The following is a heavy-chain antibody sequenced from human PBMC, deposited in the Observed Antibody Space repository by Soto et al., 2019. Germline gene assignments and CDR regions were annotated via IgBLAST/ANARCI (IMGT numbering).Heavy chain of an antibody. J-gene: IGHJ4*02. CDR3: AKDPLGRIAAAGPFDY. D-gene: IGHD6-13*01. Sequence: GGSLRLSCAASGFTFSSYAMSWVRQAPGKGLEWVSAISGSGGSTYYADSVKGRFTISRDNSKNTLYLKMNSLGAEETAVYYCAKDPLGRIAAAGPFDYWGQGTLVTVSS. CDR1: GFTFSSYA. V-gene: IGHV3-23*01. CDR2: ISGSGGST.